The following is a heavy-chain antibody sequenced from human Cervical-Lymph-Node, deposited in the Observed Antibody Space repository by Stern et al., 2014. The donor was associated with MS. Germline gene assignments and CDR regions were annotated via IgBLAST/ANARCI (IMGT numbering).Heavy chain of an antibody. J-gene: IGHJ3*01. Sequence: QVTLKESGPTLVNPTETLTLTCVFSGFSLNTTGVGVGWIRQPHAKALEWLAVIYWDDDKRHNPSLKSRLTITKDTSKDQVGLIMTDMEPVDTATYYCAHSPPTDDDVFDVWGQGTLVTVSS. V-gene: IGHV2-5*02. CDR1: GFSLNTTGVG. CDR3: AHSPPTDDDVFDV. CDR2: IYWDDDK. D-gene: IGHD1-1*01.